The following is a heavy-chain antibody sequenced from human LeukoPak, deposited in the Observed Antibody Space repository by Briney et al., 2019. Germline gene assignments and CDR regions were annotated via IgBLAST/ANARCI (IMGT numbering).Heavy chain of an antibody. CDR1: GFTFSSYA. D-gene: IGHD3-10*01. Sequence: GGSLRLSCAASGFTFSSYAMSWVRQAPGKGLEWVSLTYSDGRTHYADSVKGRFTISRDNSKNTLYLQMNSLRAEDTAVYYCAKDSNPTGDFEYWGQGTLVTVSS. V-gene: IGHV3-23*03. CDR2: TYSDGRT. CDR3: AKDSNPTGDFEY. J-gene: IGHJ4*02.